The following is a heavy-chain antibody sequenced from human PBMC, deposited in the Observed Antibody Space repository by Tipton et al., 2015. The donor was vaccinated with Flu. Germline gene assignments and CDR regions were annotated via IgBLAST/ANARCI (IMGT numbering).Heavy chain of an antibody. J-gene: IGHJ4*02. V-gene: IGHV4-39*01. CDR1: SGSIGSTNYF. D-gene: IGHD3-3*01. CDR2: IYPSGTT. Sequence: TLSLTCTVSSGSIGSTNYFCAWIRQPPGKRLELIGSIYPSGTTYYNPSLKSRVTISADTSKSQFSLMLRSGTAADTAVYYCARLSYYDFDLKNFCFYYWGQGALVTVSS. CDR3: ARLSYYDFDLKNFCFYY.